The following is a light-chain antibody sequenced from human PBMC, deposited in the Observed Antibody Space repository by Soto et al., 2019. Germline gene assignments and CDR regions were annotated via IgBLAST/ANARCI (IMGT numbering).Light chain of an antibody. CDR3: QQRSNWLALT. CDR2: DAS. Sequence: EMVLTQSPATLSLSPGERATLSCRASQSVSSYLAWYQQKPGQAPRVLIYDASNRATGIPARFSGSGSGTDFTLTISSLEPEDFAVYYCQQRSNWLALTFGGGTKVEIK. CDR1: QSVSSY. J-gene: IGKJ4*01. V-gene: IGKV3-11*01.